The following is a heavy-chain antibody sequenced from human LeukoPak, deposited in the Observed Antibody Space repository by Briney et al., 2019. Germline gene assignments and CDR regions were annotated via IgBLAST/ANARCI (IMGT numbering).Heavy chain of an antibody. CDR2: INPNSGGT. Sequence: ASVKVSCKASGYTFTGYYMRWVRQAPGQGLEWMGWINPNSGGTNYAQKFQGWVTMTRDTSISTAYMELSRLRSDDTAVYYCARARYCSSTSCLKEYYYYGMDVWGQGTTVTVSS. V-gene: IGHV1-2*04. CDR1: GYTFTGYY. CDR3: ARARYCSSTSCLKEYYYYGMDV. D-gene: IGHD2-2*01. J-gene: IGHJ6*02.